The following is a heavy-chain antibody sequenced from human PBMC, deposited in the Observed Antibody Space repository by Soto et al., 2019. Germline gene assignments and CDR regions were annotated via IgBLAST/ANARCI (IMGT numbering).Heavy chain of an antibody. CDR3: AGGNYYGMDV. Sequence: GGSLRLSCAASGFTFSHYWMHWVRQDPGKGLVWVSGINNDGTSTKYADSVKGRFTISRDNAKNTLYLQINSLRVEDTAVYYCAGGNYYGMDVWGQGTTVTVPS. J-gene: IGHJ6*02. CDR1: GFTFSHYW. V-gene: IGHV3-74*03. CDR2: INNDGTST.